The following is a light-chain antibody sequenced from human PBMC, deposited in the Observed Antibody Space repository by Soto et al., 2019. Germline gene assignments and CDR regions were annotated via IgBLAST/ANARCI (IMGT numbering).Light chain of an antibody. CDR3: QQYVSSPWT. CDR1: QSVSSSY. V-gene: IGKV3-20*01. J-gene: IGKJ2*01. CDR2: GAS. Sequence: EIVLTQSPGTLSLSPGERATLSCRASQSVSSSYLAWYQQKPGQAPRLLIYGASSRATGNPDSFSGSGSGTDFTLTISRLEPEDFAVYYCQQYVSSPWTFGQGTKLEIK.